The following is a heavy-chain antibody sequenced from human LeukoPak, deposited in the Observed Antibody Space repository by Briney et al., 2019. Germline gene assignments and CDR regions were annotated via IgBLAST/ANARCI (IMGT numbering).Heavy chain of an antibody. V-gene: IGHV3-23*01. CDR1: GGSFSGYY. J-gene: IGHJ4*02. CDR2: ISGSGGST. D-gene: IGHD3-22*01. CDR3: AKDLPPGYYYDSSGPPLDY. Sequence: PSETLSLTCAVYGGSFSGYYWSWVRQAPGKGLEWVSAISGSGGSTYYADSVKGRFTISRDNSKNTLYLQMNSLRAEDTAVYYCAKDLPPGYYYDSSGPPLDYWGQGTLVTVPS.